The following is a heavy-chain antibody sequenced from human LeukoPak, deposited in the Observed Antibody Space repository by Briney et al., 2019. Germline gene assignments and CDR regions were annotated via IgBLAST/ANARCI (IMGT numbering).Heavy chain of an antibody. J-gene: IGHJ4*02. CDR2: IYYSGST. V-gene: IGHV4-61*01. Sequence: SETLSLTCTVSGGSISSSSYYWGWIRQPPGKGLEWIGYIYYSGSTNYNPSLKSRVTISVDTSKNQFSLKLSSVTAADTAVYYCARELAYGYMYFDYWGQGTLVTVSS. D-gene: IGHD5-18*01. CDR3: ARELAYGYMYFDY. CDR1: GGSISSSSYY.